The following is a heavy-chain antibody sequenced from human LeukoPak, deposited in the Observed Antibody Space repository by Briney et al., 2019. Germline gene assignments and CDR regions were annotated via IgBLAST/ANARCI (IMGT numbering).Heavy chain of an antibody. D-gene: IGHD3-22*01. J-gene: IGHJ4*02. CDR3: AIYDSSGYYGHYFDY. Sequence: SETLSLTCTVSGGSISSYYWSWIRQPPGKGLEWIGYIYYSGSTNYNPSLKSRVTISVDTSKNQFSLKLSSVTAADTAVYYCAIYDSSGYYGHYFDYWGQGTLVTVSS. CDR1: GGSISSYY. V-gene: IGHV4-59*01. CDR2: IYYSGST.